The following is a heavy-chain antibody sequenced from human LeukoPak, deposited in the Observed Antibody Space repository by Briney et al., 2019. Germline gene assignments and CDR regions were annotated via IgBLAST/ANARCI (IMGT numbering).Heavy chain of an antibody. CDR2: IWYDGSNK. Sequence: GGSLRLSCAASGFTFSSYGTHWVRQAPGKGLEWVAVIWYDGSNKYYADSVKGRFTIYRDNSQNTLYLQINTLRAEDTAVYYCARDLGSGWMEGYFDYWGQGTLVTASS. CDR3: ARDLGSGWMEGYFDY. J-gene: IGHJ4*02. V-gene: IGHV3-33*01. D-gene: IGHD6-19*01. CDR1: GFTFSSYG.